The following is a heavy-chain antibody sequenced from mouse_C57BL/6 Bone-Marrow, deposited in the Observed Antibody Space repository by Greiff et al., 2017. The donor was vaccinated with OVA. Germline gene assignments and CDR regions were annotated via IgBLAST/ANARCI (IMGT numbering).Heavy chain of an antibody. Sequence: QVHVKQSGAELAKPGASVKLSCKASGYTFTSYWMHWVKQRPGQGLEWIGYINPSSGYTKYNQKFKDKATLTADKSSSTAYMQLSSLTYEDAAVYYCARLSSDRGYAMDYWGQGTSVTVSS. V-gene: IGHV1-7*01. CDR3: ARLSSDRGYAMDY. D-gene: IGHD1-1*01. J-gene: IGHJ4*01. CDR1: GYTFTSYW. CDR2: INPSSGYT.